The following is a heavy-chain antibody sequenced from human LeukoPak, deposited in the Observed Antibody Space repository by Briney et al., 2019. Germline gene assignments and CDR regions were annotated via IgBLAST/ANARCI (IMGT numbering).Heavy chain of an antibody. J-gene: IGHJ4*02. D-gene: IGHD3-22*01. Sequence: ASVKVSCKASGYTFTSYPMHWVRQAPGQRLEWMGWINAGNGNTKYSQKFQGRVTISGDTSASTVYMELSSLRSEDTAVYYCARGVYYYDGGGFYYDWGQEPLATVSS. V-gene: IGHV1-3*01. CDR1: GYTFTSYP. CDR2: INAGNGNT. CDR3: ARGVYYYDGGGFYYD.